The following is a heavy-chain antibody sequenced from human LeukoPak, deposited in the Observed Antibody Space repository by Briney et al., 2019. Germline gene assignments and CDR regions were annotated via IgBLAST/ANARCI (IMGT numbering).Heavy chain of an antibody. V-gene: IGHV4-39*01. CDR3: ARRVPSGSGSYDFDY. J-gene: IGHJ4*02. CDR2: INYSGTT. Sequence: SETLSLTCTVSGGSISSDKYYWGWIRQPPGKGLEWIGSINYSGTTYYNPSLRSRVTISVDTSKNQFSLKVTSVTAADTAVYYCARRVPSGSGSYDFDYWGQGTLVTVSS. CDR1: GGSISSDKYY. D-gene: IGHD3-10*01.